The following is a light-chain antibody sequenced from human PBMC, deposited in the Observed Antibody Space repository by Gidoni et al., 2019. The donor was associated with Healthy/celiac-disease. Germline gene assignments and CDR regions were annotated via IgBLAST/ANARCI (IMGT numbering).Light chain of an antibody. CDR2: GAS. Sequence: EIVLTQSPGTLSLSPGERATLSCRASQSVSCSYLAWYQQKPGQAPRLLIYGASSRATGIPDRFSGSGSGTDFTLTISRLEPEDFAVYYCQQYGSSPCSFGQXTKLEIK. V-gene: IGKV3-20*01. CDR1: QSVSCSY. J-gene: IGKJ2*04. CDR3: QQYGSSPCS.